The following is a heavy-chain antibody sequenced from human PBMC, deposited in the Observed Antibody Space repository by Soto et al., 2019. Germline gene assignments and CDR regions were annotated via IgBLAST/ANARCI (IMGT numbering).Heavy chain of an antibody. J-gene: IGHJ5*01. CDR1: GGSISSYY. Sequence: QVQLQESGPGLVKPSETLSLTCTVSGGSISSYYWSWIRQPPGKGLEWIGFIFYSGSTSYNPSLKSRVTISIDTSEYQCSLKLNSVTAADTAVYYCASMIGDPVLSFDSWGQGPLVAVSS. CDR2: IFYSGST. D-gene: IGHD3-10*02. V-gene: IGHV4-59*01. CDR3: ASMIGDPVLSFDS.